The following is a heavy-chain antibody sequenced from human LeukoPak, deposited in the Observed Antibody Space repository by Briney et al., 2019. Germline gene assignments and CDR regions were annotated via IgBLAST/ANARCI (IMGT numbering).Heavy chain of an antibody. Sequence: GETLRLSCAASGFTFSSHGMNWVRQAPGKGLEWVSGITGSGGNRYYADSVKGRFTISRDNSKNTLYLQMNSLRAEDTAVYYCAKDDNYVRFLSWGQGTLVTVSS. CDR2: ITGSGGNR. J-gene: IGHJ5*02. CDR1: GFTFSSHG. CDR3: AKDDNYVRFLS. D-gene: IGHD3-16*01. V-gene: IGHV3-23*01.